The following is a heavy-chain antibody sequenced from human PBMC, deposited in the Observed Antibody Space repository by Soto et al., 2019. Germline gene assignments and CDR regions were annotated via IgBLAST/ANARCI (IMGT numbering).Heavy chain of an antibody. D-gene: IGHD6-19*01. Sequence: ASVKVSCKASGYTFTSYAMHWVRQAPGQRLEWMGWINAGNGNTKYSQKFQGRVTITRDTSASTAYMELSSLRSEDTAVYYCARVSGWYDAFDIWGQGTMVTVSS. J-gene: IGHJ3*02. CDR3: ARVSGWYDAFDI. CDR2: INAGNGNT. CDR1: GYTFTSYA. V-gene: IGHV1-3*01.